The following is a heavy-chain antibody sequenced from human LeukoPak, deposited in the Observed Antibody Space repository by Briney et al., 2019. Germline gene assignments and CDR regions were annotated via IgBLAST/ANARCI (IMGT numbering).Heavy chain of an antibody. D-gene: IGHD3-10*01. CDR1: GYTFTGYY. Sequence: ASVKVSCKASGYTFTGYYIHWVRQAPGQGLEWMGLINPSGGSTNYAQKFQGRVAMTRDTSTSTVYMELSSLRSEDTAVYYCARGPSITMVRGGQWYYYMDVWGKGTTVTISS. V-gene: IGHV1-46*01. CDR3: ARGPSITMVRGGQWYYYMDV. J-gene: IGHJ6*03. CDR2: INPSGGST.